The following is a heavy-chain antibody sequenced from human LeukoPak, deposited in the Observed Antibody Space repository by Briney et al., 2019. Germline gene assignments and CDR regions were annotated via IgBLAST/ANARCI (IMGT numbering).Heavy chain of an antibody. J-gene: IGHJ5*02. D-gene: IGHD3-22*01. CDR1: GFTFSSHV. V-gene: IGHV3-23*01. CDR3: ARVVSGYTDSWFDP. CDR2: IGGGGSRT. Sequence: GSLRLSCAVSGFTFSSHVMTWVRQAPGKGLEWVSTIGGGGSRTYYADSVKGRSTISRDNAKNTLYLQMSSLRAEDTAVYYCARVVSGYTDSWFDPWGQGTLVTVAS.